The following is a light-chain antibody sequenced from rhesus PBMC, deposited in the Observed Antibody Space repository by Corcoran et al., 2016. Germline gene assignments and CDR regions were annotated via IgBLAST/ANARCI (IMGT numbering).Light chain of an antibody. Sequence: QAALTQPRSVSGSPGQSVTISCTGTSSDIGGYIYVSWYQQYPGTAPKLMIYEVSKRPSGVSDRFSGSKSGNTASLTISGLQADDEAGYYCSSSSGSNIFVFGGGTKLTVL. CDR3: SSSSGSNIFV. J-gene: IGLJ6*01. V-gene: IGLV2-32*02. CDR1: SSDIGGYIY. CDR2: EVS.